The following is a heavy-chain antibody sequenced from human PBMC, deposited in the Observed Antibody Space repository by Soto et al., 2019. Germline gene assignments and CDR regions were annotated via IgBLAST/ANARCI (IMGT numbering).Heavy chain of an antibody. CDR1: GITFSSYA. CDR2: ISGSGGST. CDR3: AKDSKNIWLNLDY. J-gene: IGHJ4*02. D-gene: IGHD5-12*01. Sequence: EVQLLESGGGLEQPGGSLRLSCAASGITFSSYAMSWVRQAPGKGLEWVSGISGSGGSTYYADSVKGRFTISRDNSKNTLYLQMNSLRVEDTAVYYCAKDSKNIWLNLDYWGQGTLVTVFS. V-gene: IGHV3-23*01.